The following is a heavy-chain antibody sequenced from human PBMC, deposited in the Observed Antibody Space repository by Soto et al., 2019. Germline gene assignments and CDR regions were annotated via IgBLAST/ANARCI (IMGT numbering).Heavy chain of an antibody. CDR2: IFSNDEK. V-gene: IGHV2-26*01. D-gene: IGHD2-21*02. Sequence: QVTLKESGPVLVKPTETLTLTCTVSGFSLSNARMGVSWIRQPPGKALEWLAHIFSNDEKSYSTSLKSRLTISKDTSNSQVVLTMTNMDPVDTATYYCARHIVVVTATLFDYWGQGTLVTVSS. CDR1: GFSLSNARMG. J-gene: IGHJ4*02. CDR3: ARHIVVVTATLFDY.